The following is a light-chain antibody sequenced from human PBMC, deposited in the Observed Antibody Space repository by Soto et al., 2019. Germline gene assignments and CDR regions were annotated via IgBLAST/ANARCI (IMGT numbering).Light chain of an antibody. CDR3: QQYNDYSWT. CDR1: QSIGIW. CDR2: KAS. Sequence: IQMTQSPSTLSASVGDIVAIACQASQSIGIWLAWYQQKPGKAPRFLIYKASSLESGVPSRFSGSRYGTEFTLTISSLQPDDFATYYCQQYNDYSWTFGPGTKVEIK. J-gene: IGKJ1*01. V-gene: IGKV1-5*03.